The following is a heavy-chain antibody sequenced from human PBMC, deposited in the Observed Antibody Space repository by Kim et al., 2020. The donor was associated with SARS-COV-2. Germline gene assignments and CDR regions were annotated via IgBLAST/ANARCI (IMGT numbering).Heavy chain of an antibody. J-gene: IGHJ4*02. Sequence: ADSWKGRFTIARAQAKNSLYLQMNSLRSDDTAIYYCARTYHYDSSGYYGYWGQGTLVTVSS. CDR3: ARTYHYDSSGYYGY. V-gene: IGHV3-11*01. D-gene: IGHD3-22*01.